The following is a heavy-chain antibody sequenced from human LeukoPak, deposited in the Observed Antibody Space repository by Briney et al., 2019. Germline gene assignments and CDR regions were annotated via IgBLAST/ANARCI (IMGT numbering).Heavy chain of an antibody. CDR1: GYTFTSYY. CDR2: INPSGGST. V-gene: IGHV1-46*01. J-gene: IGHJ6*02. D-gene: IGHD3-10*01. Sequence: ASVKVSCKASGYTFTSYYMHWVRRAPGQGLEWMGIINPSGGSTSYAQKFQGRVTMTRDTSTSTVYMELSSLRSEDTAVYYCAREGSTMNVDYYYYGMDVWGQGTTVTVSS. CDR3: AREGSTMNVDYYYYGMDV.